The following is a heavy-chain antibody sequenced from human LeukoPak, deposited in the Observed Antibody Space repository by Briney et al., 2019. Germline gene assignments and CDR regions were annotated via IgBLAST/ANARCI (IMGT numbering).Heavy chain of an antibody. Sequence: GGSLRPSCAASGFTFSSYAMSWVRQAPGKGLEWVSAISGSGGSTYYADSVKGRFTISRDNSKNTLYLQMNSLRAEDTAVYYCAKVPYSSSWYDFDYWGQGTLVTVSS. CDR3: AKVPYSSSWYDFDY. J-gene: IGHJ4*02. D-gene: IGHD6-13*01. CDR1: GFTFSSYA. V-gene: IGHV3-23*01. CDR2: ISGSGGST.